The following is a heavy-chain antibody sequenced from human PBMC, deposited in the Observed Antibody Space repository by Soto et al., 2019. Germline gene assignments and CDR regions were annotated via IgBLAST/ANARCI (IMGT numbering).Heavy chain of an antibody. V-gene: IGHV3-21*01. CDR3: TRGRVAYWYFDL. J-gene: IGHJ2*01. CDR1: EFTFSSYS. CDR2: ISSSSSYI. Sequence: EVQMVESGGGLVKPGGSLRLSCAASEFTFSSYSMNWVRQAPGKGLEWVSFISSSSSYIYYADSVKGRFTISRDNAKNSLYLQMNSLRVEDAAVYYFTRGRVAYWYFDLWGRGTLVSVSS. D-gene: IGHD2-15*01.